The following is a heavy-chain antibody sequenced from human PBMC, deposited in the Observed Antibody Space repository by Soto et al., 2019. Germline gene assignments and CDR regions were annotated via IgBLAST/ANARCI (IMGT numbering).Heavy chain of an antibody. D-gene: IGHD3-3*01. CDR2: ISSSSSYI. V-gene: IGHV3-21*01. J-gene: IGHJ6*02. CDR1: GFTFSSYS. Sequence: PGGSLRLSCAASGFTFSSYSMNWVRQAPGKGLEWVSSISSSSSYIYYADSVKGRFTISRDNAKNSLYLQMNSLRAEDTAVYYCARDGITIFGVVIIPYYYVMDVWGQGTTVTVSS. CDR3: ARDGITIFGVVIIPYYYVMDV.